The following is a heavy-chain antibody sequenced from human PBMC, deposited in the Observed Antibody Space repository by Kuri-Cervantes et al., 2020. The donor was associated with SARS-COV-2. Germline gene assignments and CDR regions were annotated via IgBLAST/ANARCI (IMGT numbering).Heavy chain of an antibody. D-gene: IGHD5-12*01. V-gene: IGHV3-9*01. J-gene: IGHJ4*02. CDR2: ISWNSGSI. Sequence: GGSLRLSCAASGFTFDDYAMHWVRQAPGKGLEWVSGISWNSGSIGYADSVKGRFTISRDNAKNSLYLQMNSLRAEDTAVYYCATALIVATVDYWGQGTLVTVSS. CDR3: ATALIVATVDY. CDR1: GFTFDDYA.